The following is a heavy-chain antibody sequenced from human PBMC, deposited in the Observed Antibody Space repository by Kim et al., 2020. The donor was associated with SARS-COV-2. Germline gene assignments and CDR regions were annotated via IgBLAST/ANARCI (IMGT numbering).Heavy chain of an antibody. V-gene: IGHV1-69*01. J-gene: IGHJ4*02. D-gene: IGHD6-19*01. Sequence: YAQKFQGRVTITADESTSTAYMERSSLRSEDTAVYYCARFRYSSGPEVDYWGQGTLVTVSS. CDR3: ARFRYSSGPEVDY.